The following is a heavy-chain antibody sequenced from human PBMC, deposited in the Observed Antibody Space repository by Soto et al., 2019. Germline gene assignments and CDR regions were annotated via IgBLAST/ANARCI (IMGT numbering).Heavy chain of an antibody. D-gene: IGHD5-12*01. CDR3: AKGVYSGYDWDV. Sequence: GGSLRLSCAASGFTFDDYAMHWVRQAPGKGLEWVSGISWNSGSIGYADSVKGRFTISRDNAKNSLYLQMNSLRAEDTALYYCAKGVYSGYDWDVWGKGTTVTVSS. CDR1: GFTFDDYA. J-gene: IGHJ6*04. CDR2: ISWNSGSI. V-gene: IGHV3-9*01.